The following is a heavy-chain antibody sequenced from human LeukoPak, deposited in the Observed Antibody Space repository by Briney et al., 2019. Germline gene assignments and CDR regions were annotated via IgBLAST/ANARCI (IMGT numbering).Heavy chain of an antibody. D-gene: IGHD6-19*01. CDR3: ARGSSGWPWYFDL. J-gene: IGHJ2*01. V-gene: IGHV4-39*01. CDR1: GGSISSTSYY. CDR2: IYYRGST. Sequence: PSETLSLTCTVSGGSISSTSYYRGWIRQPPGKGLEWIGSIYYRGSTYYNPSLKSRLTISVDTSKNQFSLSLSSVTAADTAVYYCARGSSGWPWYFDLWGRGTLVTVSS.